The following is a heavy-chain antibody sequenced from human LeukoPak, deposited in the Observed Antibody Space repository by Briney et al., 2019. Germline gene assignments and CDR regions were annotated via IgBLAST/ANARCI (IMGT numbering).Heavy chain of an antibody. J-gene: IGHJ5*02. V-gene: IGHV4-28*01. CDR3: ARNLLGIAAAES. CDR1: SSSISSSNW. D-gene: IGHD6-13*01. Sequence: SETLSLTCAVSSSSISSSNWWGWIRQPPGKGLEWIGYIYYSGSAYYNPSLQSRVTMSVDTSQNQFSLKLSSVTAVDTAVYYCARNLLGIAAAESWGQGILVTVSS. CDR2: IYYSGSA.